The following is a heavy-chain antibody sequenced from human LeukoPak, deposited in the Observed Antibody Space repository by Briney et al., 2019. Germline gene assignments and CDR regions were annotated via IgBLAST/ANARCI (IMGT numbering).Heavy chain of an antibody. CDR3: ARATYYDFWSGYSYYMDV. V-gene: IGHV4-59*01. CDR1: GGSISGYY. CDR2: IYYIGST. J-gene: IGHJ6*03. D-gene: IGHD3-3*01. Sequence: SETLSLTCTVSGGSISGYYWSWIRQPPGKGLEWIGYIYYIGSTNYNPSLKSRVTISVDTSKNQFSLRLSSVTAADTAVYYCARATYYDFWSGYSYYMDVWGKGTTVTVSS.